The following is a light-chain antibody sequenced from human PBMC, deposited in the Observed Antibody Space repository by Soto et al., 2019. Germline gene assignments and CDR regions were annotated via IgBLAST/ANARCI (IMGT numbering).Light chain of an antibody. Sequence: IVLTQSPGTLSLSKEERTTLSCRASQRVSNRYLASYQQRPGEAPRLLIYGASSRATGIPDRFSGSGSGTDFTLTFIRLEPEDVAVYYCQQYGSSPTFGQGTKVDIK. CDR3: QQYGSSPT. CDR2: GAS. CDR1: QRVSNRY. V-gene: IGKV3-20*01. J-gene: IGKJ1*01.